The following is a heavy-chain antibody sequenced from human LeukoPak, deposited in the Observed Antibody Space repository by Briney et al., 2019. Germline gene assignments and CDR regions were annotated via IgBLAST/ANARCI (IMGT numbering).Heavy chain of an antibody. J-gene: IGHJ6*02. CDR3: AKDGSPHDFWSGYYTGPYYYYGMDV. D-gene: IGHD3-3*01. V-gene: IGHV3-30*18. CDR1: GFTFSSYG. Sequence: GRSLRLSCAASGFTFSSYGMHWVRQAPGKGLEWVAVISYDGSNKYYADSVKGRFTISRDNSKNTLYLQMNSLRAEDTAVYYCAKDGSPHDFWSGYYTGPYYYYGMDVWGQGTTVTVSS. CDR2: ISYDGSNK.